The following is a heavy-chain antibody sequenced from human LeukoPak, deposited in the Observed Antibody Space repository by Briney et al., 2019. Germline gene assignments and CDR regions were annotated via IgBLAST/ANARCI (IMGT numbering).Heavy chain of an antibody. CDR1: GGSINSSIYY. Sequence: SETLSLTCTVSGGSINSSIYYWGWLRQPPGKGLEWIGNIYYSGSTYYNPSLKSRVTISVDTSKNQFSLKLNSVTAADTAVYYCARDRGHWNRGLFDYWGQGTLVTVSS. D-gene: IGHD1-1*01. V-gene: IGHV4-39*07. CDR3: ARDRGHWNRGLFDY. CDR2: IYYSGST. J-gene: IGHJ4*02.